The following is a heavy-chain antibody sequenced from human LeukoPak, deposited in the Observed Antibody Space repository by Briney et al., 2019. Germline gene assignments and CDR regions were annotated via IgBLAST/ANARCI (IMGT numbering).Heavy chain of an antibody. CDR3: ARVAVAGRPVDY. CDR2: IYHSGST. V-gene: IGHV4-61*01. D-gene: IGHD6-19*01. Sequence: PSETLSLTCTVSGGSVSSGSYYWSWIRQPPGKGLEWTGYIYHSGSTNYNPFLKSRVTISVDTSKNQFSLKLSSVTAADTAVYYCARVAVAGRPVDYWGQGTLVTVSS. J-gene: IGHJ4*02. CDR1: GGSVSSGSYY.